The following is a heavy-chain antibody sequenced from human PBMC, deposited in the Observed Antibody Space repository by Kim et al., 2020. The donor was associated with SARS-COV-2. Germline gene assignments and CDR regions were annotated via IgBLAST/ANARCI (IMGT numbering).Heavy chain of an antibody. CDR1: GFTFSDYE. Sequence: GGSLRLSCAAAGFTFSDYEMNWVRQAPGKGLEWVSSITRSGSVRHHADSVKGRFTISRDNEKNSLYLQMNSLRVEDTALYYCWSRDGHIFDYWGQGTLVTVSS. CDR2: ITRSGSVR. V-gene: IGHV3-48*03. D-gene: IGHD2-21*01. J-gene: IGHJ4*02. CDR3: WSRDGHIFDY.